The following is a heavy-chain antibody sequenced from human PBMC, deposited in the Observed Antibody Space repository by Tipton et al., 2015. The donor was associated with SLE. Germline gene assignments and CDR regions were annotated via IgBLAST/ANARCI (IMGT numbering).Heavy chain of an antibody. CDR3: ATVGQWLALGDFDY. CDR1: GGSISSSSYY. Sequence: TLSLTCTVSGGSISSSSYYWGWIRQPPGKGLEWIGSIYYSGSTYYNPSLKSRVTISVDTSKNQFSLKLSPVTAADTAVYYCATVGQWLALGDFDYWGQGTLVTVSS. D-gene: IGHD6-19*01. J-gene: IGHJ4*02. V-gene: IGHV4-39*01. CDR2: IYYSGST.